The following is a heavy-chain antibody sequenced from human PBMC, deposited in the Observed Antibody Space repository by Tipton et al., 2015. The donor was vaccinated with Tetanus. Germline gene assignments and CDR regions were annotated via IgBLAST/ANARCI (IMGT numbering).Heavy chain of an antibody. V-gene: IGHV3-33*01. CDR2: IWYDGSNK. D-gene: IGHD1-26*01. CDR1: GFTFSSYG. Sequence: RSLRLSCAASGFTFSSYGMHWVRQAPGKGLEWVAVIWYDGSNKYYADSVKGRFTISRDNSKNTLYLQMNSLRAEDTAVYYCARENSGWELLRYWGQGTLVTVSS. J-gene: IGHJ4*02. CDR3: ARENSGWELLRY.